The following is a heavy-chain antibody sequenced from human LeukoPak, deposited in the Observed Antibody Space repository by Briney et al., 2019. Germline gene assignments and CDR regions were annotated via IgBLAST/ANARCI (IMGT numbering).Heavy chain of an antibody. Sequence: PSETLSLTCTVSGGSISSGSYYWSWIRQPAGKGLEWIGRIYTSGSTNYNPSLKSRVTISVDTSKNQFSLKLSSVTAADTAVYYCARQASEYSSSSNWFDPWGQGTLVTVSS. CDR2: IYTSGST. V-gene: IGHV4-61*02. J-gene: IGHJ5*02. CDR3: ARQASEYSSSSNWFDP. CDR1: GGSISSGSYY. D-gene: IGHD6-6*01.